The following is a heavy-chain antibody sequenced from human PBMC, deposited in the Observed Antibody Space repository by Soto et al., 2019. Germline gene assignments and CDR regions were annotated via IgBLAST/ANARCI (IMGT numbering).Heavy chain of an antibody. CDR1: GYTLTSYG. J-gene: IGHJ4*02. V-gene: IGHV1-18*01. D-gene: IGHD3-3*01. CDR3: ARDNSGDFWSGYSHYYFDY. CDR2: ISAYSGKT. Sequence: ASVKVSCKTSGYTLTSYGISWVRQAPGQRLEWMGWISAYSGKTNYAQKLQGRLTMTTDTSTSTAYMELRSLRSDDTALYYCARDNSGDFWSGYSHYYFDYWGQGTLVTVSS.